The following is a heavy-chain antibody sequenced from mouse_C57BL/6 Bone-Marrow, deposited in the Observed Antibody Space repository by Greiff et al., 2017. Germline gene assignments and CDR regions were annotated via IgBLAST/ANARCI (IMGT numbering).Heavy chain of an antibody. J-gene: IGHJ1*03. Sequence: VQLQQPGAELVKPGASVKMSCKASGYTFTSYWITWLKQRPGQGLEWIGDIYPGSGSTNYNEKFKSQATLTVDTSSSTACMQLSSLTSEYSAVYYCARPYYINYWYFDVWGTGTTVTVSS. CDR2: IYPGSGST. CDR3: ARPYYINYWYFDV. D-gene: IGHD2-5*01. V-gene: IGHV1-55*01. CDR1: GYTFTSYW.